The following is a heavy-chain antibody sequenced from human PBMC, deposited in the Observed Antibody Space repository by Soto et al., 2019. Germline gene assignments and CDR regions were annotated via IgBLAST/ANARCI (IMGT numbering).Heavy chain of an antibody. CDR1: GFTFSSYA. Sequence: VQLLESGGGLVQPGGSPRLSCAASGFTFSSYAMSWVRQAPGKGLEWVSGISDSGGSTYYADSVKGRFTISRDNSKNTLYLQMNSLRAEDTAVYYCANGCGGTCYSRIHYWGQGTLVTVSS. D-gene: IGHD2-15*01. CDR3: ANGCGGTCYSRIHY. CDR2: ISDSGGST. V-gene: IGHV3-23*01. J-gene: IGHJ4*02.